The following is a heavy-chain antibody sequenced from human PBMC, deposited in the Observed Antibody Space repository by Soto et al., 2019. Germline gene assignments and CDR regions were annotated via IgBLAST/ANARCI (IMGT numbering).Heavy chain of an antibody. CDR3: ARGATIPTPRYYFDY. V-gene: IGHV1-69*02. J-gene: IGHJ4*02. D-gene: IGHD5-12*01. CDR2: IIPILGIA. CDR1: GGTFSSYT. Sequence: SVKVSCKASGGTFSSYTISWVRQAPGQGLEWMGRIIPILGIANYAQKFQGRVTITADKSTSTAYMELSSLRSEDTAVYYCARGATIPTPRYYFDYWGQGTLVTVSS.